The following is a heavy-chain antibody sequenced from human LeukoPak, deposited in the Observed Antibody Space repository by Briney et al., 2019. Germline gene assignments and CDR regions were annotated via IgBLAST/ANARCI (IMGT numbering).Heavy chain of an antibody. Sequence: ASVKVSCKASGYTFTVYYMHWVRQAPGQGLEWMGLINPNSGGTNSVQKFQGRVTMTRDTSISTAYMELSRLRSDDTAVYYCARPDDYGDYGGYFQHWGQGTLVTVSS. V-gene: IGHV1-2*02. J-gene: IGHJ1*01. CDR2: INPNSGGT. CDR3: ARPDDYGDYGGYFQH. CDR1: GYTFTVYY. D-gene: IGHD4-17*01.